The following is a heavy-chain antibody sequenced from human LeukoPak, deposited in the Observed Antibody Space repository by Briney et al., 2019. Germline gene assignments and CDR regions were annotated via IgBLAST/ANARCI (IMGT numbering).Heavy chain of an antibody. J-gene: IGHJ4*02. CDR2: INHSGST. CDR3: ARGGPYSNYGFDY. Sequence: SETLSLTCGVYGGSFSGYYWSWIRQPPGKGLEWIGEINHSGSTNYNPSLKSRVTISVDTSKNQFSLKLSSVTAADTAVYYCARGGPYSNYGFDYWGQGTLVTVSS. D-gene: IGHD4-11*01. V-gene: IGHV4-34*01. CDR1: GGSFSGYY.